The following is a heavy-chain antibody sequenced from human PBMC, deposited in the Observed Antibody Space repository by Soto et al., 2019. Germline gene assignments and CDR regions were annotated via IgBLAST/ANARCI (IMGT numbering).Heavy chain of an antibody. D-gene: IGHD2-2*01. CDR1: GFTFDDFA. V-gene: IGHV3-9*01. CDR3: AKGACSSTRCVLDQYYFYGMDV. Sequence: EVQLVESGGGSVQPGRSLRLSCAASGFTFDDFAMHWVRHAPGKGLEWVSGISWNGGMIDYADSVKGRFTISRDNAKNSLYVQMNSLRPEDTDLYYCAKGACSSTRCVLDQYYFYGMDVWGQGTTVTVSS. J-gene: IGHJ6*02. CDR2: ISWNGGMI.